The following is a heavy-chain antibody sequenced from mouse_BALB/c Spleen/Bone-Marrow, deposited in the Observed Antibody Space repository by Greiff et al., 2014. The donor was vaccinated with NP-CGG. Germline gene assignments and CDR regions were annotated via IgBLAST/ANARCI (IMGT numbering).Heavy chain of an antibody. J-gene: IGHJ2*01. D-gene: IGHD2-14*01. Sequence: VQLQQPGAELVKPGASVRLSCTASGFNIKDTYMDWVKQRPEQGLEWIGRIDPANGNTKYGPKFQGKATITADTSSNTAYLQLSSLTSEDTAVYYCARYRLGTYFDYWGQGTTLTVSS. CDR1: GFNIKDTY. V-gene: IGHV14-3*02. CDR3: ARYRLGTYFDY. CDR2: IDPANGNT.